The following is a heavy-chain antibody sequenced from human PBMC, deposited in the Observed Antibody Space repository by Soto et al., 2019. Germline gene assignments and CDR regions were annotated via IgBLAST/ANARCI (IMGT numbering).Heavy chain of an antibody. V-gene: IGHV4-59*01. Sequence: SETLSLTCTVSGGSISSYYWSWIRQPPGKGLEWIGYIYYSGSTNYNPSLKSRVTISVDTSKNQFSLKLSSVTAADTAVYYCERVSDYGSHLDYWGQGTLVTVSS. D-gene: IGHD3-10*01. CDR3: ERVSDYGSHLDY. CDR1: GGSISSYY. CDR2: IYYSGST. J-gene: IGHJ4*02.